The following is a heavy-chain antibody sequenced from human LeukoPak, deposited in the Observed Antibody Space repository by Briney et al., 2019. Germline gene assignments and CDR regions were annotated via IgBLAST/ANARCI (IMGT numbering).Heavy chain of an antibody. D-gene: IGHD3-22*01. J-gene: IGHJ3*02. V-gene: IGHV3-53*01. CDR1: GFTVSSNY. CDR2: IYSGGST. CDR3: ARGYDDSSGLTHSDSFDI. Sequence: GGSLRLSCAVSGFTVSSNYMSWVRQAPGKGLEWVSVIYSGGSTYYADSVKGRFTISRDNSKNTLYLQMNSLRAEDTAVYYCARGYDDSSGLTHSDSFDIWGQGTMVTVSS.